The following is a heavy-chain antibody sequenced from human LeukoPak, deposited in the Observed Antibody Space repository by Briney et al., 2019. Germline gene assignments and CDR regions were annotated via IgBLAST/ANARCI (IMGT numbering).Heavy chain of an antibody. CDR3: ARGGGYYDSSGYYYYY. D-gene: IGHD3-22*01. V-gene: IGHV3-30-3*01. Sequence: GGSLRLSCAASGFTFSSYAMHWVRQAPGKGLEWVAVISYDGSNKYYADSVKGRFTISRDNSKNTLYLQMNSLRAEDTAVYYCARGGGYYDSSGYYYYYWGQGTLVTVSS. CDR2: ISYDGSNK. J-gene: IGHJ4*02. CDR1: GFTFSSYA.